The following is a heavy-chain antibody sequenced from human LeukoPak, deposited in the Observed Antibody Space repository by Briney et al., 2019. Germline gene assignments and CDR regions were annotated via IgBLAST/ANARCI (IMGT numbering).Heavy chain of an antibody. V-gene: IGHV3-7*01. CDR3: AKNRDPGYSSGMYYFDY. CDR1: GFTFSSYW. J-gene: IGHJ4*02. CDR2: IRQDGSQK. D-gene: IGHD6-19*01. Sequence: GWSLTLSCAASGFTFSSYWMSWVRQAPAKGREWVATIRQDGSQKYYVDSLKGRFTISRDNSKNSLYLQMNSLRTEDTALYYCAKNRDPGYSSGMYYFDYWGQGTLVTVSS.